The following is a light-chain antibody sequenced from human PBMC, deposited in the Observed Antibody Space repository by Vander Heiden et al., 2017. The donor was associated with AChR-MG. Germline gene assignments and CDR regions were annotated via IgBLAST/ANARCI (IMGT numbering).Light chain of an antibody. CDR3: QQYDNLPRT. Sequence: DIQMPQSPSSLSASVGDRVTITCQASQDISNYLNWHQQKPGKAPKLLIYDASNLETGVPSRFSGSGSGTDFTFTISSLQPEDIATYYCQQYDNLPRTFGQGTKLEIK. J-gene: IGKJ2*02. V-gene: IGKV1-33*01. CDR1: QDISNY. CDR2: DAS.